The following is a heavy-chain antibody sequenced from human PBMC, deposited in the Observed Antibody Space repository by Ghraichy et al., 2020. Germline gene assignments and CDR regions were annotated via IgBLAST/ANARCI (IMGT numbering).Heavy chain of an antibody. CDR1: GYTFTSYG. V-gene: IGHV1-18*01. J-gene: IGHJ4*02. CDR2: ISAYNGNT. CDR3: ARDVEEPGYYDHPSFDY. Sequence: ASVKVSCKASGYTFTSYGISWVRQAPGQGLEWMGWISAYNGNTNYAQKLQGRVTMTTDTSTSTAYMELRSLRSDDTAVYYCARDVEEPGYYDHPSFDYWGQGTLVTVSS. D-gene: IGHD3-3*01.